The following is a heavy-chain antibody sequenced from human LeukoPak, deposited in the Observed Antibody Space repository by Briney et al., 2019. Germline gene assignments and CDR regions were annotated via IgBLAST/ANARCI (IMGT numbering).Heavy chain of an antibody. V-gene: IGHV1-8*01. D-gene: IGHD6-13*01. Sequence: GASVKVSCKASGYTFASYDINWVRQATGQGLEWMGWMNPNSGNTGYAQKFQGRVTMTRNTSISTAYMELSSLRSEDTAVYYCARVGSYSSSWYYYNWFDPWGQGTLVTVSS. CDR3: ARVGSYSSSWYYYNWFDP. J-gene: IGHJ5*02. CDR1: GYTFASYD. CDR2: MNPNSGNT.